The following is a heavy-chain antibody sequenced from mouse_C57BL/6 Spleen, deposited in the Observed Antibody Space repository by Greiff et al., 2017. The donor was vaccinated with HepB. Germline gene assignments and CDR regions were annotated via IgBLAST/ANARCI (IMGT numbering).Heavy chain of an antibody. Sequence: VQLQQPGAELVKPGASVKLSCKASGYTFTSYWMQWVKQRPGQGLEWIGEIDPCDSYTNYNQKFKGKATLTVDTSSSTTYMQLSSLTSEDSAVYDCARSYGTKDYFDYWGQGTTLTVSS. CDR1: GYTFTSYW. CDR3: ARSYGTKDYFDY. V-gene: IGHV1-50*01. D-gene: IGHD2-1*01. CDR2: IDPCDSYT. J-gene: IGHJ2*01.